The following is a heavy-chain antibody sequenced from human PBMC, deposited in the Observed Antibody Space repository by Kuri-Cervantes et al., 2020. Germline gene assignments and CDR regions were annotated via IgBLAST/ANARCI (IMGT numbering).Heavy chain of an antibody. D-gene: IGHD2-2*01. CDR1: GSTFSSYA. CDR2: ISYDGSNK. Sequence: GESLKISCAASGSTFSSYAMHWVRQAPGKGLEWVAVISYDGSNKYYADSVKGRFTISRDNSKNTLYLQMNSLRAEDTAVYYCAKIPNIVVVPAAIKLFFDYWGQGTLVTVSS. CDR3: AKIPNIVVVPAAIKLFFDY. V-gene: IGHV3-30-3*02. J-gene: IGHJ4*02.